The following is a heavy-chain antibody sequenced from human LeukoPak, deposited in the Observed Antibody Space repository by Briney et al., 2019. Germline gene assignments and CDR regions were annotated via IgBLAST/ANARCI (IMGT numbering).Heavy chain of an antibody. Sequence: ASVKVSCKASGGTFSSYAISWVRQAPGQGLEWMGGVIPIFGTANYAQKFQGRVTITADKSTSTAYMELSSLRSEDTAVYYCARDRGITFGGVIAPFDYWGQGTLVTVSS. CDR2: VIPIFGTA. CDR1: GGTFSSYA. J-gene: IGHJ4*02. V-gene: IGHV1-69*06. CDR3: ARDRGITFGGVIAPFDY. D-gene: IGHD3-16*02.